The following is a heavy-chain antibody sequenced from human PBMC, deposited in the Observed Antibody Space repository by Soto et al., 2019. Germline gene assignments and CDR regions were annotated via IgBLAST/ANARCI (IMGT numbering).Heavy chain of an antibody. D-gene: IGHD2-15*01. Sequence: QVQLQQWGAGLLKPSETLSLTCAVYGGSFSGYYWSWIRQPPGKGLEWIGEINHSGSTNYNPSLKARVTISVDTSKNQFSLKLSSVTAADTAVYYCARDTLVVAARDWGQGTLVTVSS. CDR1: GGSFSGYY. CDR3: ARDTLVVAARD. V-gene: IGHV4-34*01. J-gene: IGHJ4*02. CDR2: INHSGST.